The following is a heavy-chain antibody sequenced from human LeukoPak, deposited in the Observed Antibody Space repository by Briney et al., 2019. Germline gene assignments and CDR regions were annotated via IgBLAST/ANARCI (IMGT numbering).Heavy chain of an antibody. V-gene: IGHV1-8*01. CDR2: MNPNSGNT. CDR3: ARGIMRWRAFDI. CDR1: GYTFTSYD. D-gene: IGHD2-21*01. J-gene: IGHJ3*02. Sequence: GASVKVSCKASGYTFTSYDINWVRQATGQGLEWMGWMNPNSGNTGYAQKFQGRVTMTRNASISTAYMELSSLRSEDTAVYYCARGIMRWRAFDIWGQGTMVTVSS.